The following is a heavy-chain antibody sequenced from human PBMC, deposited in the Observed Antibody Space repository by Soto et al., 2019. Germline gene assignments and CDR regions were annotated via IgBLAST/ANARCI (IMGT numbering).Heavy chain of an antibody. J-gene: IGHJ4*02. Sequence: QVQLVESGGGVVQPGRSPRLSCAASGFTFSNYGMHWVRQAPGKGLEWVAVISQDGSNKYYADSVKGRFTISRDNSKNTLYLQMNSLRVEDTAVYYCCKGWEDGDYYFGFWGQGALVTVSS. V-gene: IGHV3-30*18. CDR1: GFTFSNYG. D-gene: IGHD1-26*01. CDR2: ISQDGSNK. CDR3: CKGWEDGDYYFGF.